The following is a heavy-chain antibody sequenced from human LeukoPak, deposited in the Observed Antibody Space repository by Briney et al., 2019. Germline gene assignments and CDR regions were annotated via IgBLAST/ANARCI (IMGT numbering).Heavy chain of an antibody. J-gene: IGHJ6*02. CDR3: ARRFYYAMDV. Sequence: GASVKVSCKASGYTFTSYGISWVRQAPGQGLEWMGWISAYNGNTNYAQKLQGRVTMTRDTSISTAYMELSRLRSDDAAVYYCARRFYYAMDVWGQGTTVTVSS. CDR2: ISAYNGNT. D-gene: IGHD3-16*01. CDR1: GYTFTSYG. V-gene: IGHV1-18*01.